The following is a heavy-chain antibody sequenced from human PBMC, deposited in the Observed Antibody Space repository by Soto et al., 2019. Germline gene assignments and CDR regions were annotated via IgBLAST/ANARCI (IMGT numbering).Heavy chain of an antibody. V-gene: IGHV3-30*18. CDR2: ISSDGFNK. J-gene: IGHJ4*02. Sequence: QVQLVESGGGVVQPGRSLRLSCTASGFTFNTYAMHWVRQAPGRGLEWVAIISSDGFNKYDADSVKGRFTLSRDNSNNPLYVQMNSLRAEATAVYDCANDPITNGWSANYFDYWGQGTLVTVSS. CDR1: GFTFNTYA. CDR3: ANDPITNGWSANYFDY. D-gene: IGHD6-19*01.